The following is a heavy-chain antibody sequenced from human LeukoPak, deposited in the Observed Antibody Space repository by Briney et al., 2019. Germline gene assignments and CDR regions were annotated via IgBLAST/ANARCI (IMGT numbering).Heavy chain of an antibody. CDR2: ISSSGSTI. CDR3: AELGITMIGGV. CDR1: GFTFSSYE. Sequence: PGGSLRLSCAASGFTFSSYEMNWVRQAPGKGLEWVSYISSSGSTIYYADSVKGRFTVSRDNAKNSLYLQMNSLRAEDTAVYYCAELGITMIGGVWGKGTTVTISS. V-gene: IGHV3-48*03. J-gene: IGHJ6*04. D-gene: IGHD3-10*02.